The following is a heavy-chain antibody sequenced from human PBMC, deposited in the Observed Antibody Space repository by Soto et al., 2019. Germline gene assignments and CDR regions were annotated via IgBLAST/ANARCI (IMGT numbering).Heavy chain of an antibody. CDR3: ARTDDSSGYNAPGDAFDI. V-gene: IGHV1-3*01. CDR1: GYTFTSYA. CDR2: INAGNGNT. J-gene: IGHJ3*02. Sequence: ASVKVSCKASGYTFTSYAIHWVRQAPGQRLEWMGWINAGNGNTKYSQKFQGRVTITRDTSASTAYMELSSLRSEDTAVYYCARTDDSSGYNAPGDAFDIWGQGTMLTVSS. D-gene: IGHD3-22*01.